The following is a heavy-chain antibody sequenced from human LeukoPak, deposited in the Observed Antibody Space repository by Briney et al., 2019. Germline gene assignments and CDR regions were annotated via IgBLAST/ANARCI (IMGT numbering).Heavy chain of an antibody. CDR2: IRQDGTEK. J-gene: IGHJ4*02. CDR1: GFTFSSYA. Sequence: PGGSLRLSCAASGFTFSSYAMSWVRQAPGKGLERVANIRQDGTEKYYVDSVKGRFTISRDNAKNSLYLQMNNLRAEDTAVYYCSCRGGSGWYSIDYWGQGTLVTVSS. D-gene: IGHD6-19*01. CDR3: SCRGGSGWYSIDY. V-gene: IGHV3-7*03.